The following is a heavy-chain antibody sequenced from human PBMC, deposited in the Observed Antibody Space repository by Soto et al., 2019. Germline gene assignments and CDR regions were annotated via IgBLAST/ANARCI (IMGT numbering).Heavy chain of an antibody. D-gene: IGHD6-13*01. J-gene: IGHJ4*02. V-gene: IGHV3-7*01. CDR1: GGSISSGGYY. CDR2: IKQDGSEK. Sequence: VQLQESGPGLVKPSQTLSLTCTVSGGSISSGGYYWSWIRQHPGKGLEWVANIKQDGSEKYYVDSVKGRFTISRDNAKNSLYLQMNSLRAEDTAVYYCARGIAAAGGVTDYWGQGTLVTVSS. CDR3: ARGIAAAGGVTDY.